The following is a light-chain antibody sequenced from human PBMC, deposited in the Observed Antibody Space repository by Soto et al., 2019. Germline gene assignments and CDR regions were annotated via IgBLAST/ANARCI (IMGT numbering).Light chain of an antibody. CDR1: SSDVGGYNY. V-gene: IGLV2-8*01. J-gene: IGLJ1*01. CDR2: EVS. Sequence: QSVLIQPPSASGSPGQSVTISCTGTSSDVGGYNYVSWYQHHPGKAPKLMIYEVSERPSGVPDRFSGSKSGNTASLTVSGLQAEDEADYYCSSYAGSNNFNVFGTGTKVTVL. CDR3: SSYAGSNNFNV.